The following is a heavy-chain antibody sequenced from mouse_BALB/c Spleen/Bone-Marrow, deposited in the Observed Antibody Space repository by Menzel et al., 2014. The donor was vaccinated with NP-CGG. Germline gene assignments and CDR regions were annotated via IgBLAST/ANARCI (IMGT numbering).Heavy chain of an antibody. V-gene: IGHV1-9*01. D-gene: IGHD2-10*01. CDR1: GYTFGSYW. J-gene: IGHJ2*01. Sequence: VQLQESGAELMRPGASVKISCKATGYTFGSYWIEWVKQRPGHGLEWIGEILPGSGSTNYNEKFKGKATFTADTSSNTAYMQLSSLTSEDSAAYYCARGAYYGNYFDYWGQGTTLTVSS. CDR2: ILPGSGST. CDR3: ARGAYYGNYFDY.